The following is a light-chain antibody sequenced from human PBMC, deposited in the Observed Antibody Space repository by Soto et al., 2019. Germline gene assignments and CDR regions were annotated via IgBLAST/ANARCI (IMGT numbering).Light chain of an antibody. CDR3: QQYGNPPPNA. CDR2: GAS. V-gene: IGKV3-20*01. J-gene: IGKJ2*01. Sequence: EIVLTQSPGTLSLSPGERATLSCRASQSVSSSYLAWYQQKPGQAPRVLIHGASSRATGIPDRFSGSGSGTGFPLTLSRLAPEDFAVYFCQQYGNPPPNAFGQGTKVEIK. CDR1: QSVSSSY.